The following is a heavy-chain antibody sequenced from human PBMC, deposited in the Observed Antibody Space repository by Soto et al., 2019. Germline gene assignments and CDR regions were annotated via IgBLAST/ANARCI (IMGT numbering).Heavy chain of an antibody. CDR3: ARGYYDRSGYKTFDY. CDR2: INPSGGST. D-gene: IGHD3-22*01. Sequence: ASVKVSFKASGYTFTSYYMHWVRQAPGQGPEWMGIINPSGGSTSYAQKFQGRVTMTRDTSTSTVYMELSSLRSEDTAVYYCARGYYDRSGYKTFDYWGQGTLVTVSS. V-gene: IGHV1-46*01. CDR1: GYTFTSYY. J-gene: IGHJ4*02.